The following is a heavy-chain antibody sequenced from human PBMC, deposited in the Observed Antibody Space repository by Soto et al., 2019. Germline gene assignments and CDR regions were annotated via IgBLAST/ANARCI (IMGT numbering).Heavy chain of an antibody. Sequence: QVQLVQSGAEVKKPGSSVRVSCRTSGGTFKKYGFSWVRQAPGQGLEWMGGIIPMYGIANYGQIFQGRLTITADASTNTVYMDLTSPKSEPTAVYYCAGEVGGTGLHLWGQGTQVTVSS. CDR2: IIPMYGIA. D-gene: IGHD1-26*01. CDR3: AGEVGGTGLHL. CDR1: GGTFKKYG. J-gene: IGHJ5*02. V-gene: IGHV1-69*12.